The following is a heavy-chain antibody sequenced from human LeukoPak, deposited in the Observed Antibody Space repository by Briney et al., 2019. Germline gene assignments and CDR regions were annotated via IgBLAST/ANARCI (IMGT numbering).Heavy chain of an antibody. CDR3: AREFGHGRWYFDY. D-gene: IGHD4-23*01. CDR2: ITSDSKNK. J-gene: IGHJ4*02. V-gene: IGHV3-21*01. CDR1: GFSFSSYS. Sequence: GGSLRLSCAASGFSFSSYSMNWVRQAPGKGLEWVSFITSDSKNKDYADAVKGRFTVSRDNVKNSLYLQMNSLRGEDTAVYYCAREFGHGRWYFDYWGQGTLVTVSS.